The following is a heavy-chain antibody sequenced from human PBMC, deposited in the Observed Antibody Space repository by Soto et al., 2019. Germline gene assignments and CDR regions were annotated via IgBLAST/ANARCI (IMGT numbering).Heavy chain of an antibody. D-gene: IGHD6-13*01. CDR3: ARGPGIAAADKFDY. CDR2: INPNSGDT. Sequence: QVQLVQSGAEVKKPGASVKVSCKASGYTFTGYYMHWVRQAPGQGLEWMGWINPNSGDTNYAQKFQGRVTMTRDTSISTAYMDLSSLRSDDTAVYYCARGPGIAAADKFDYWGQGTLLTVSS. CDR1: GYTFTGYY. V-gene: IGHV1-2*02. J-gene: IGHJ4*02.